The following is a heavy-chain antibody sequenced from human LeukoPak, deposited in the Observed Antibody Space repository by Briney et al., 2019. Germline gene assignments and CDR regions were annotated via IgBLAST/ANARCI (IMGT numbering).Heavy chain of an antibody. CDR2: ISYDGSNK. D-gene: IGHD5-18*01. CDR3: ARVDTAMVHDY. CDR1: GFTFSSYG. V-gene: IGHV3-30*03. Sequence: GRSLRLSCAASGFTFSSYGMHWVRQAPGKGLEWVAVISYDGSNKYYADSVKGRFTISRDNSKNTLYLQMNSLRAEDTAVYYCARVDTAMVHDYWGQGTLVTVSS. J-gene: IGHJ4*02.